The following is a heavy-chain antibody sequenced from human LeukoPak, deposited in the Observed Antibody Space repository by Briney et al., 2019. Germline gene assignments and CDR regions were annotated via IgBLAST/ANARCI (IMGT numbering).Heavy chain of an antibody. Sequence: SETLSLTCTVSGGSISSYYWSWIRQPAGKGLEWIGRIYTSGSTNYNPSLKSRVTMSVDTSKNQFSLKLSSVTAADTAVHYCARVGPQLDYFDYWGQGTLVTVSS. J-gene: IGHJ4*02. V-gene: IGHV4-4*07. CDR3: ARVGPQLDYFDY. CDR2: IYTSGST. CDR1: GGSISSYY. D-gene: IGHD3-16*01.